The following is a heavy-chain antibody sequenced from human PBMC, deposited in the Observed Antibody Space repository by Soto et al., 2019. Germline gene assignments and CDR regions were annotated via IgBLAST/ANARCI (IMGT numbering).Heavy chain of an antibody. Sequence: PGGSLRLSCAASGFTFSSYGMHWVRQAPGKGLEWVAVIWYDGSNKYYADSVKGRFTISRDNSKNTLYLQMNSLRAEDTAVYYCARDWGVDTAMVKSPYGMDVWGQGTTVTVSS. D-gene: IGHD5-18*01. V-gene: IGHV3-33*08. J-gene: IGHJ6*02. CDR2: IWYDGSNK. CDR1: GFTFSSYG. CDR3: ARDWGVDTAMVKSPYGMDV.